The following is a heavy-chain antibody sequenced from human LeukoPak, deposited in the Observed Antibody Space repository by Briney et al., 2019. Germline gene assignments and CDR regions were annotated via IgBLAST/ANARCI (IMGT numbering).Heavy chain of an antibody. CDR2: TYNSGST. D-gene: IGHD6-19*01. CDR1: GGSISSGGYY. J-gene: IGHJ3*02. V-gene: IGHV4-31*03. Sequence: PSQTLSLTCTVSGGSISSGGYYWSWIRQHPGKGLEWIGYTYNSGSTNYNPSLKSRVTISVDSSKNQFSLRLNSVIAADTAMYYCAKGGGWDAFDIWGQGTMVTVSS. CDR3: AKGGGWDAFDI.